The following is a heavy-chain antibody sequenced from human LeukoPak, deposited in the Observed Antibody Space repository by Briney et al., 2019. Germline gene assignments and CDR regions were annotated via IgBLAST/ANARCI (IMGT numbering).Heavy chain of an antibody. CDR2: IDQSGST. V-gene: IGHV4-34*01. D-gene: IGHD3-10*01. J-gene: IGHJ4*02. Sequence: SETLSLTCAVYGGSFSGYYWSWIRQSPGKGLEWIGEIDQSGSTNYNPSLKSRVTIIIDTSKNQFSLKLNSVTAADTAVYYCAINDGSGSYYKSDYWGQGTLVTVSS. CDR3: AINDGSGSYYKSDY. CDR1: GGSFSGYY.